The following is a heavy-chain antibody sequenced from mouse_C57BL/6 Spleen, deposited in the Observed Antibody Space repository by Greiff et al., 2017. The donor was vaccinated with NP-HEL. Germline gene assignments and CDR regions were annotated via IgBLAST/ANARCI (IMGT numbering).Heavy chain of an antibody. D-gene: IGHD1-1*01. Sequence: QVTLKESGPGILQSSQTLSLTCSFSGFSLSTSGMGVSWIRQPSGKGLEWLAHIYWDDDKRYHPSLKSRLTISKDTSRNQVFLKITSVDTADTATYYCARIPKITTGYFDVWGTGTTVTVSS. J-gene: IGHJ1*03. CDR2: IYWDDDK. CDR3: ARIPKITTGYFDV. CDR1: GFSLSTSGMG. V-gene: IGHV8-12*01.